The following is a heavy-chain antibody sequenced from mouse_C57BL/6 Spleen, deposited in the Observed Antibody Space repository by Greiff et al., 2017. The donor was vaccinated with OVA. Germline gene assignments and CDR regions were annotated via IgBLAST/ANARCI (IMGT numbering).Heavy chain of an antibody. CDR2: INPNNGGT. J-gene: IGHJ4*01. Sequence: VQLQQSGPELVKPGASVKISCKASGYTFTDYYMNWVKQSHGKSLEWIGDINPNNGGTSYNQKFKGKATLTVDKSSSTAYMELRSLTSEDSAVYYCARYDAMDYWGQGTSVTVSS. V-gene: IGHV1-26*01. CDR3: ARYDAMDY. CDR1: GYTFTDYY.